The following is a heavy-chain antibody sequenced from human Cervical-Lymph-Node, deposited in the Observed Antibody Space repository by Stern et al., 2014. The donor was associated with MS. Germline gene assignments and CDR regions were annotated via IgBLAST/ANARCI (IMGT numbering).Heavy chain of an antibody. V-gene: IGHV4-61*02. CDR2: IYTSGST. J-gene: IGHJ4*02. CDR3: ARDVLGGNSNYFDY. D-gene: IGHD4-23*01. Sequence: QVQLQESGPGLVKPSQTLSLTCTVSGGSISSGSYYWSWIRQPAGKGLEWIGRIYTSGSTNYNPSLKSRVTISVGTSKNQLSLQLSSVTAADTAVYYCARDVLGGNSNYFDYWGQGTLVTVSS. CDR1: GGSISSGSYY.